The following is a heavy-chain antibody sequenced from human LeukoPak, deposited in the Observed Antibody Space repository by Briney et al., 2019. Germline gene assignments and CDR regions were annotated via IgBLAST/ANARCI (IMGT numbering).Heavy chain of an antibody. CDR1: GFTFSSYG. CDR3: ARATYSSSWYGAFDI. V-gene: IGHV3-33*01. J-gene: IGHJ3*02. CDR2: IWYDGSNK. D-gene: IGHD6-13*01. Sequence: GGSLRLSCAASGFTFSSYGMHWVRQAPGKGLEWVAVIWYDGSNKYYADSVKGRFTISRDSSKNTLYLQMNSLRAEDTAVYYCARATYSSSWYGAFDIWGQGTMVTVSS.